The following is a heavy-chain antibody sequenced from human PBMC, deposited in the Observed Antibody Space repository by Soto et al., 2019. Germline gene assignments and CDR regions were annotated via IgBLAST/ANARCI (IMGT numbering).Heavy chain of an antibody. J-gene: IGHJ4*02. CDR1: GGSISSGGYY. CDR2: IYYSGST. D-gene: IGHD3-9*01. CDR3: ARAYDILTGYYDY. Sequence: ASETLSLTCTVSGGSISSGGYYWSWIRQHPGKGLEWIGYIYYSGSTYYNPSLKSRVTISVDTSKNQFSLKLSSVTAADTAVYYCARAYDILTGYYDYWGQGTLVTVSS. V-gene: IGHV4-31*03.